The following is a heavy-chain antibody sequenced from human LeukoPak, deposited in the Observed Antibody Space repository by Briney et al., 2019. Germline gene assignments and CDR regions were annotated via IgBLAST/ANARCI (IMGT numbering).Heavy chain of an antibody. Sequence: ASVKVSCKASGGTFSSYAISWVRQAPGQGLEWMGGIIPIFGTANYAQKFQGRVTITTDESTSTAYMELSSLRSEDTAVYYCARRGGIAAAGWGYFDYWGQGTLVTVSS. CDR3: ARRGGIAAAGWGYFDY. CDR2: IIPIFGTA. CDR1: GGTFSSYA. V-gene: IGHV1-69*05. D-gene: IGHD6-13*01. J-gene: IGHJ4*02.